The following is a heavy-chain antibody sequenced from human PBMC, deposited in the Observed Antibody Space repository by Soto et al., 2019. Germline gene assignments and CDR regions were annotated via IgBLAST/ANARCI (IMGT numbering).Heavy chain of an antibody. J-gene: IGHJ5*01. CDR2: ISDSGSDT. Sequence: PGGSLRLSCGASGFSFRKSAMTWVRQAPGQGLQYISSISDSGSDTYYADCVKGRFIISRDTSKNTLYLQMNSLRVEDTAIYFCAKRVVDRGGDSWGKGTVVSV. CDR3: AKRVVDRGGDS. D-gene: IGHD2-15*01. CDR1: GFSFRKSA. V-gene: IGHV3-23*01.